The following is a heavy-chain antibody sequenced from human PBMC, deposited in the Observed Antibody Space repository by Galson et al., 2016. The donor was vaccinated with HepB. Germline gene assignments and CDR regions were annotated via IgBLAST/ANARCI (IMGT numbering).Heavy chain of an antibody. J-gene: IGHJ4*02. CDR2: IWYDGSNK. V-gene: IGHV3-33*01. CDR1: GFTFSRYG. CDR3: AGEMDIAAAAIFDY. Sequence: SLRLSCAASGFTFSRYGMHWVRQAPGKGLEWVALIWYDGSNKYYADSVKGRFTISRDNSKNTLYLQMNSLRAEDTAVFYCAGEMDIAAAAIFDYWGQGTLVTVSS. D-gene: IGHD6-13*01.